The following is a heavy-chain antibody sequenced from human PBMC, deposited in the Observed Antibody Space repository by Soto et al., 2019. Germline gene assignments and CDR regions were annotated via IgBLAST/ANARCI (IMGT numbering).Heavy chain of an antibody. J-gene: IGHJ3*02. V-gene: IGHV3-15*01. CDR3: TTELTGTPSDAFDI. CDR1: GFTFSNAW. Sequence: GGSLRLSCAASGFTFSNAWMSWVRQAPGKGLEWVGRIKSKTDGGTTDYAAPVKGRFTISRDDSKNTLYLQMNSLKTEDTAVYYCTTELTGTPSDAFDIWGQGTMVTVSS. D-gene: IGHD1-20*01. CDR2: IKSKTDGGTT.